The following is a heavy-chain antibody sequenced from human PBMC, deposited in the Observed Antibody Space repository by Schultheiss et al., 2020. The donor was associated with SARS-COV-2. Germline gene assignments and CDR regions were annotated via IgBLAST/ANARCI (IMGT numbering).Heavy chain of an antibody. Sequence: GGSLRLSCAASGFTFSSYSMNWVRQAPGKGLEWVSYISSSGSTIYYADSVKGRFTISRDNSKDTLYLQMNSLRGEDTAVYYCARDRGLSFDYWGQGTLVTVSS. CDR3: ARDRGLSFDY. J-gene: IGHJ4*02. D-gene: IGHD3-10*01. CDR1: GFTFSSYS. CDR2: ISSSGSTI. V-gene: IGHV3-48*01.